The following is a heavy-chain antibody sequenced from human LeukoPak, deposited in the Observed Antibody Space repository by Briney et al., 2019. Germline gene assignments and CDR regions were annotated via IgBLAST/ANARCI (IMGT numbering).Heavy chain of an antibody. CDR1: GGTFNRYA. V-gene: IGHV7-4-1*02. CDR3: ARMVVVPYYGMDV. CDR2: INTNTGNP. J-gene: IGHJ6*02. D-gene: IGHD2-15*01. Sequence: ASVKVSCKASGGTFNRYAISWVRQAPGQGLEWMGWINTNTGNPTYAQGFTGRFVFSLDTSVSTAYLQISSLKAEDTAVYYCARMVVVPYYGMDVWGQGTTVTVSS.